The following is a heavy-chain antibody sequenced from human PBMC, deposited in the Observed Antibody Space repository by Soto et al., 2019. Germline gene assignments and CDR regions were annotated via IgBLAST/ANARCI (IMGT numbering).Heavy chain of an antibody. CDR1: GGSFIGYY. Sequence: PSETLSLTCAVYGGSFIGYYWSWIRQPPGKGLEWFGEINHSGSTNYNPSLKSRVTISVDTTKNQFSLKLSSVTAADTAVHYCARRVLEWLYYYYGMDVWGQGTTVTVSS. CDR3: ARRVLEWLYYYYGMDV. V-gene: IGHV4-34*01. D-gene: IGHD3-3*01. CDR2: INHSGST. J-gene: IGHJ6*02.